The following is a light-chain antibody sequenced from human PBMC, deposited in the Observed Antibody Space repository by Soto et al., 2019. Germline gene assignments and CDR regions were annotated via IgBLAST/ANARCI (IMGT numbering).Light chain of an antibody. CDR2: AAS. CDR3: QQSYSTPWT. CDR1: QSISSY. J-gene: IGKJ1*01. V-gene: IGKV1-39*01. Sequence: DVQMTQSKYSLSASVGDRVTITCRASQSISSYLNWYQQKPGKAPKLLIYAASSLQSGVPSRFSGSGSGTDFTLTISSLQPEDFATYYCQQSYSTPWTFGQ.